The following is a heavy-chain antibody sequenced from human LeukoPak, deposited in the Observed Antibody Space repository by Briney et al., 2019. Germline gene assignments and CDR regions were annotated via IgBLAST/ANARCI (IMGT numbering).Heavy chain of an antibody. CDR1: GGTFSSYA. Sequence: ASVKVSCKASGGTFSSYAINWVRQATGQGLEWMGWMNPNSGNTGYAQKFQGRVTMTRNTSISTAYMELSSLRSEDTAVYYCARGYYYYDSSGWTQYGMDVWGQGTTVTVSS. J-gene: IGHJ6*02. D-gene: IGHD3-22*01. V-gene: IGHV1-8*02. CDR3: ARGYYYYDSSGWTQYGMDV. CDR2: MNPNSGNT.